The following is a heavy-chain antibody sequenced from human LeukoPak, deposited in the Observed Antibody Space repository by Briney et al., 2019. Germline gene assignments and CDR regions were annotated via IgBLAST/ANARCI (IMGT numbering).Heavy chain of an antibody. J-gene: IGHJ6*03. CDR3: VRDSPDGYTHGHYYYNIDV. CDR1: GASINSYY. D-gene: IGHD5-18*01. CDR2: IWSSWGLWSTGGT. V-gene: IGHV4-4*07. Sequence: SETLSLTCTVCGASINSYYWTWIRQPAGKGLEWIGRIWSSWGLWSTGGTNYNPALTSRITMSVDTSKNQFSLRLSSVTAADTAVYYCVRDSPDGYTHGHYYYNIDVWGKGTTVTVSS.